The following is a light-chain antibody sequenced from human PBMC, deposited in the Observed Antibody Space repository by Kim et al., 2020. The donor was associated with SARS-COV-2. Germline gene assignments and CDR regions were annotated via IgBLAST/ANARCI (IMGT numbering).Light chain of an antibody. J-gene: IGKJ2*01. CDR1: QSVSSNY. Sequence: IVLTQSPGTLSLSPGERATLSCRASQSVSSNYLAWYQHKPGQAPRLLVYGASSRATGIPDRFSGSGSGTDFTLTISSLEPGDLAVYYCQQYGTSPYTFGQGTKLEI. CDR3: QQYGTSPYT. CDR2: GAS. V-gene: IGKV3-20*01.